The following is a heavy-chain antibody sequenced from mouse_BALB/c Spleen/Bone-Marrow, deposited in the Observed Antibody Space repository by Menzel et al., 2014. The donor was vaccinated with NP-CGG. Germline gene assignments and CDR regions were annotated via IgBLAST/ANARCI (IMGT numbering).Heavy chain of an antibody. J-gene: IGHJ3*01. CDR1: GFDFSRYW. Sequence: EVKLMESGGGLVQPGGSLKLSCAASGFDFSRYWMTWVRQAPGKGLEWIGEINPDSSTINYAPSLKDKFIISRDNAKNTLYLQMSKVISEDTAFYYCAKTYYYGYVAYCGQGTLVTVSA. CDR3: AKTYYYGYVAY. V-gene: IGHV4-1*02. D-gene: IGHD1-2*01. CDR2: INPDSSTI.